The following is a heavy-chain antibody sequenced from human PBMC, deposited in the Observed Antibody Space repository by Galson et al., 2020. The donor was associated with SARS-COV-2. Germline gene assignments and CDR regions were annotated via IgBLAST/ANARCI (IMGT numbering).Heavy chain of an antibody. CDR2: INHSGST. CDR3: ARGGIAAAGIGIYYYDGMDV. Sequence: SETLSLTCAVYGGSFSGYYWSWIRHPPEKGLEWIGAINHSGSTNYNTSLKTRVTISVDTSKNQFSLKLSSVTAADTAVYYCARGGIAAAGIGIYYYDGMDVWGKGTTVTVSS. V-gene: IGHV4-34*01. CDR1: GGSFSGYY. D-gene: IGHD6-13*01. J-gene: IGHJ6*04.